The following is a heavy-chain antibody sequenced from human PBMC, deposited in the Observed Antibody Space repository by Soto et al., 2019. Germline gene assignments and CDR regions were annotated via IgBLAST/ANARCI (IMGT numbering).Heavy chain of an antibody. Sequence: PGESLKISCKGSGYRFTSYWISWVRQMPGKGLEWMGRIDPSDSYTNYSPSFQGHVTISADKSISTAYLQWSSLKASDTAMYYCARQGMITRPECGMDVWGQVTTVTGSS. J-gene: IGHJ6*02. CDR3: ARQGMITRPECGMDV. D-gene: IGHD3-16*01. CDR1: GYRFTSYW. V-gene: IGHV5-10-1*01. CDR2: IDPSDSYT.